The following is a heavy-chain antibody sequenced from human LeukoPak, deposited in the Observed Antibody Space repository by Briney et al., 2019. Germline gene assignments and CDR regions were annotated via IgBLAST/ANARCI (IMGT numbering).Heavy chain of an antibody. J-gene: IGHJ5*02. D-gene: IGHD6-6*01. CDR1: GGSISYFY. V-gene: IGHV4-4*07. CDR3: ASEAARSPNYLGNWFDP. CDR2: IYTSGST. Sequence: SETLSLTCTVSGGSISYFYWSWIRQPAGKGLEWIGRIYTSGSTNYNPSLKSRVTMSVDTSKNQFSLKLSSVTAADTAVYYCASEAARSPNYLGNWFDPWGQGTLVTVSS.